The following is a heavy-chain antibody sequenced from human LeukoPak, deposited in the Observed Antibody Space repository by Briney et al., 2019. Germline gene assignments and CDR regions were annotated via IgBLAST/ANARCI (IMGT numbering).Heavy chain of an antibody. V-gene: IGHV4-34*01. CDR1: GGSLSGYY. CDR3: GRDGSRYCSGASCYTY. CDR2: INYSGST. J-gene: IGHJ4*02. Sequence: PSETLSLTCAVYGGSLSGYYWSWIRHPPGRGLEWIGEINYSGSTNYNPSLKSRVTISVDTSKNQFSLKLSSVTAADTAVYYCGRDGSRYCSGASCYTYWGRGTLVTVSS. D-gene: IGHD2-15*01.